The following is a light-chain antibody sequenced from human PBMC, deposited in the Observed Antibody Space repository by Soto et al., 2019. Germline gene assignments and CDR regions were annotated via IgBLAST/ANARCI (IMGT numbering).Light chain of an antibody. CDR3: QKYNSAPLT. CDR1: QSISTW. J-gene: IGKJ4*01. Sequence: DIQMTQSPSTLSASVGDRVTITCRASQSISTWLVWYQQKPGKAPKVLIYDASSLQSGVPSRFSGHGSGTDFTLTISSLQPEDVATYYCQKYNSAPLTFGGGTKVDIK. CDR2: DAS. V-gene: IGKV1-5*01.